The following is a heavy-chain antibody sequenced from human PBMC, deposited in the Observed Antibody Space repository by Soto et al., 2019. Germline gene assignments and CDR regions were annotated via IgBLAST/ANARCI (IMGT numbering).Heavy chain of an antibody. J-gene: IGHJ3*02. Sequence: PGGSLRLSCAASGFTFSSYAMHWVRQAPGKGLEYVSAISSNGGSTYYANSVKGRFTISRDNSKNTLYLQMGSLRAEDMAVYYCARYSSGAFDIWGQGTMVTVSS. CDR1: GFTFSSYA. D-gene: IGHD6-19*01. V-gene: IGHV3-64*01. CDR3: ARYSSGAFDI. CDR2: ISSNGGST.